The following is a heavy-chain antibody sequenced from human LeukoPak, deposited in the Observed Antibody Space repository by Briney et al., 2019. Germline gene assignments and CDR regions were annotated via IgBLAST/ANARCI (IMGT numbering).Heavy chain of an antibody. Sequence: GESLRISCQGSGYSFTSYWITWVRQMPGKGLEWMGRIDPSDSYTKYSPSFQGHVSISADKSITTAYLQWSSLKASDTAIYYCARHEIGYHDSSGYFDNWGQGTLVTVSS. J-gene: IGHJ4*02. V-gene: IGHV5-10-1*01. CDR2: IDPSDSYT. CDR3: ARHEIGYHDSSGYFDN. CDR1: GYSFTSYW. D-gene: IGHD3-22*01.